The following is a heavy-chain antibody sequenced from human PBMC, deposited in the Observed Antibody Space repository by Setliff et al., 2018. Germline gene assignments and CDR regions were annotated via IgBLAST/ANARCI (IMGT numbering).Heavy chain of an antibody. CDR1: GGTFSNYA. Sequence: ASVKVSCKASGGTFSNYAISWVRQAPGQGLEWMGGIIPMFGTPAYAQKFQDRVTITTDESTSTAYMELDSLRSEDTAVYYCARSPAVLGIVYLDPWGQGTLVTVSS. V-gene: IGHV1-69*05. D-gene: IGHD2-15*01. J-gene: IGHJ5*02. CDR2: IIPMFGTP. CDR3: ARSPAVLGIVYLDP.